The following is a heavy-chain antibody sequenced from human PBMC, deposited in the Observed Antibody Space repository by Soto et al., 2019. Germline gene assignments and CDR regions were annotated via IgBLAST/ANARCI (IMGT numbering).Heavy chain of an antibody. J-gene: IGHJ6*02. V-gene: IGHV1-69*13. D-gene: IGHD5-18*01. CDR2: IIPIFGTA. CDR3: VRGAITAMGPTWYYYGMDV. Sequence: ASVKVSCKASGGTFSSYAISWVRQAPGQGLEWMGGIIPIFGTANYAQKFQGRVTITADESTSTAYMELSSLRSEDTAVYYCVRGAITAMGPTWYYYGMDVWGQGTTVTVSS. CDR1: GGTFSSYA.